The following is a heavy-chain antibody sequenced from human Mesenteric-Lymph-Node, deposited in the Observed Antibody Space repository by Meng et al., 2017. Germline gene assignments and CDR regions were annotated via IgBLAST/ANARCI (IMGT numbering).Heavy chain of an antibody. CDR2: IYYSGST. J-gene: IGHJ3*02. CDR3: VRQSDYGDYRGAFDI. CDR1: GGSISRSSYY. Sequence: QLQLQESGPGLVKPSETLSLTCTVSGGSISRSSYYWAWIRQPPGKGLEWIGSIYYSGSTYYNSSLKSRVTISVDTSKNQFSLKLSSVTAADTAVYYCVRQSDYGDYRGAFDIWGQGTMVTVSS. V-gene: IGHV4-39*01. D-gene: IGHD4-17*01.